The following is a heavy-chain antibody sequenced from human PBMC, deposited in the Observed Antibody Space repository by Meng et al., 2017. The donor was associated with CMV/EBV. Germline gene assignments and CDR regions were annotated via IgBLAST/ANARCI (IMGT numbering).Heavy chain of an antibody. CDR3: ARGGNWFDP. CDR1: GGSFSCYY. Sequence: QVQLRQWGAGLLKPSETLSLTCAVYGGSFSCYYWSWIRQPPGKGLEWIGEINHSGSTNYNPSLKSRVTISVDTSKNQFSLKLSSVTAADTAVYYCARGGNWFDPWGQGTLVTVSS. CDR2: INHSGST. V-gene: IGHV4-34*01. J-gene: IGHJ5*02.